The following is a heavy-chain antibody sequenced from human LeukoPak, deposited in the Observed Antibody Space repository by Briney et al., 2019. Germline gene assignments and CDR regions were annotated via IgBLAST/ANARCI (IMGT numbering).Heavy chain of an antibody. CDR2: ISSSGSTI. V-gene: IGHV3-11*01. D-gene: IGHD3-22*01. J-gene: IGHJ3*02. CDR1: GFTFSDYY. Sequence: GGSLRLSCAASGFTFSDYYMSWIRQAPGKGLEWVSYISSSGSTIYYADSVKGRFTISRDNAKNSLYLQMNSLRAEDTAVYYCARSLTYYYDSSGYYPDAFDIWGQGTMVTVSS. CDR3: ARSLTYYYDSSGYYPDAFDI.